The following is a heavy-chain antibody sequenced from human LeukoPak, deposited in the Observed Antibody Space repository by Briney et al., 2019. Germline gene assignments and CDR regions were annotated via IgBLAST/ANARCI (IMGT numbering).Heavy chain of an antibody. D-gene: IGHD1-26*01. J-gene: IGHJ4*02. V-gene: IGHV3-23*01. Sequence: GGSLRLSCAASGFTFSSYAMSWVRQAPGKGLEWVSAISGSGGSTYYADSVKGRFTISRDNSKNTLYLQMNSLRAEDTAVYYCAKDSRGGYLAPGFFDYWGQGTLVTVSS. CDR2: ISGSGGST. CDR3: AKDSRGGYLAPGFFDY. CDR1: GFTFSSYA.